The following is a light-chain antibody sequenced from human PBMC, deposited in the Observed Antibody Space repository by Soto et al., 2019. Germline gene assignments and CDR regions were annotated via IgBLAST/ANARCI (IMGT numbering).Light chain of an antibody. CDR2: GAS. CDR1: QSCSSK. J-gene: IGKJ1*01. CDR3: QQYNNWWT. V-gene: IGKV3-15*01. Sequence: IVLPLSPVTLSVSPGERASRSCRASQSCSSKLAWYQQKPGQAPRLLIYGASTRATGIPARFSGSGSGTEFTLTSSILQSDGCAVYCCQQYNNWWTFGQGTKVDIK.